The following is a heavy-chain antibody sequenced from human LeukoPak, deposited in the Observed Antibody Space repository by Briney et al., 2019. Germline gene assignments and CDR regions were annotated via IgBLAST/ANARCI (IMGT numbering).Heavy chain of an antibody. CDR3: ARDSPNIVVVPAALHFDY. J-gene: IGHJ4*02. D-gene: IGHD2-2*01. CDR1: GFTFSSYA. CDR2: ISYDGSNK. Sequence: PGRSLRLSCAASGFTFSSYAMHWVRQAPGKGLEWVAVISYDGSNKYYADSVKCRFTISRDNSKNTLYLQMNSLRAEDTAVYYCARDSPNIVVVPAALHFDYWGQGTLVTVSS. V-gene: IGHV3-30-3*01.